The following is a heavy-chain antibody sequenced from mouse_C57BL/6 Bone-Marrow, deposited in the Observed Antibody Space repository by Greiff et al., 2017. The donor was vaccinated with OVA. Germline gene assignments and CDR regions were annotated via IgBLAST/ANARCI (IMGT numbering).Heavy chain of an antibody. Sequence: EVQLQQSGPELVKPGASVKISCKASGYTFTDYYMNWVKQSHGKSLEWIGDINPNNGGTSYNQKFKGKATLTVDKSSSTAYMELRSLTSEDSAVYYCASHYYGSSYGWFAYWGQGTLVTVSA. CDR3: ASHYYGSSYGWFAY. V-gene: IGHV1-26*01. CDR2: INPNNGGT. CDR1: GYTFTDYY. J-gene: IGHJ3*01. D-gene: IGHD1-1*01.